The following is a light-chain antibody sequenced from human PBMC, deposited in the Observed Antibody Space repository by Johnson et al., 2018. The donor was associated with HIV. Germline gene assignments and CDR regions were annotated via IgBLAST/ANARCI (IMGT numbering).Light chain of an antibody. V-gene: IGLV1-51*01. CDR3: GAWNSSRGVGLYV. Sequence: QSVLTQSPSVSAAPGQKVTISCSGSSSNIGNNYVSWYQQLPGTAPKLLIYDNNKRPSGIPDRFSGSKSDTSATLGISGLQTGAEADYYCGAWNSSRGVGLYVVGTGTKVTVL. CDR2: DNN. CDR1: SSNIGNNY. J-gene: IGLJ1*01.